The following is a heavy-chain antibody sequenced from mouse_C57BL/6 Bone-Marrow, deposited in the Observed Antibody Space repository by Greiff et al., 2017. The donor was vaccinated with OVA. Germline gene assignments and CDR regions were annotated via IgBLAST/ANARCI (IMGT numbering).Heavy chain of an antibody. CDR1: GFNIKDDY. CDR2: IDPENGDT. CDR3: TTLITTAFAY. J-gene: IGHJ3*01. V-gene: IGHV14-4*01. D-gene: IGHD1-1*01. Sequence: VQLQQSGAELVRPGASVKLSCTASGFNIKDDYMHWVKQRPEQGLEWIGWIDPENGDTEYASKFQGKATITADTSSNTAYLQLSSLTSEDTAVYYCTTLITTAFAYGGQGTLVTGSA.